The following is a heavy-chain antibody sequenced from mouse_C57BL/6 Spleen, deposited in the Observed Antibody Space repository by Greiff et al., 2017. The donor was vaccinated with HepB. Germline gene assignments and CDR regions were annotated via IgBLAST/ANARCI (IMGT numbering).Heavy chain of an antibody. J-gene: IGHJ4*01. V-gene: IGHV7-3*01. D-gene: IGHD1-1*01. CDR1: GFTFTDYY. Sequence: EVKLMESGGGLVQPGGSLSLSCAASGFTFTDYYMSWVRQPPGKALEWLGFIRNKANGYTTEYSASVKGRFTISRDNSQSILYLQMNALRAEDSATYYCARKVVADAMDYWGQGTSVTVSS. CDR3: ARKVVADAMDY. CDR2: IRNKANGYTT.